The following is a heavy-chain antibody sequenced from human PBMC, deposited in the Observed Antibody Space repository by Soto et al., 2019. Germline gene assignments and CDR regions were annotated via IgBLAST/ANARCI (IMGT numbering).Heavy chain of an antibody. V-gene: IGHV4-30-4*01. Sequence: SETLSLTCTASGGSVTSDYSCWSWIRQPPGEGLEWIGHIFYSGTTYTNPSLRSQVAISLDTSKNHFSLTLSSVTAAATAVYYCRRQTDIVSSTVYNWVQGLLGTVSS. J-gene: IGHJ4*02. CDR3: RRQTDIVSSTVYN. D-gene: IGHD5-12*01. CDR2: IFYSGTT. CDR1: GGSVTSDYSC.